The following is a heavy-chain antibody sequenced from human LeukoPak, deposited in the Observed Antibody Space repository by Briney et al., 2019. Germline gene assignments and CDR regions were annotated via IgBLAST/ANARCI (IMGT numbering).Heavy chain of an antibody. D-gene: IGHD4-17*01. CDR2: ISAYNDST. CDR3: ARLRPDYGDYGDAFDI. J-gene: IGHJ3*02. V-gene: IGHV1-18*01. Sequence: GASVKVSCKASGYTFTSYGISWVRQAPGQGLEWMGWISAYNDSTNYAQKLQGRVTMTTDTSTSTAYMELRSLRSDDTAVYYCARLRPDYGDYGDAFDIWGQGTMVTGSS. CDR1: GYTFTSYG.